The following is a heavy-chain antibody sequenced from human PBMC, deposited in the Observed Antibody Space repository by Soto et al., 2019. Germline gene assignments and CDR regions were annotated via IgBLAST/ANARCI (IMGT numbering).Heavy chain of an antibody. D-gene: IGHD5-12*01. CDR2: IYYSGST. CDR1: GGSISSGDYY. Sequence: LSLTCTVSGGSISSGDYYWSWIRQPPGKGLEWIGYIYYSGSTYYNPSLKSRVTISVDTSKNQFSLKLSSVTAADTAVYYCAREGGYDSSTIYWGQGTLVTVSS. V-gene: IGHV4-30-4*01. J-gene: IGHJ4*02. CDR3: AREGGYDSSTIY.